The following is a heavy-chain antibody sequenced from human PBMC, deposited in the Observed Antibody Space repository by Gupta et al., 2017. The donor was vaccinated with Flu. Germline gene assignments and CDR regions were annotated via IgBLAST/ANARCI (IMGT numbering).Heavy chain of an antibody. Sequence: EVQLVESGGGLVKPGGSLRLSCAASGFTFSSYSMNWVRQAPGKGLEWVSSISSSSSYIYYADSVKGRFTISRDNAKNSLYLQMNSLRAEDTAVYYGARALVGATNVAFDYWGQGTLVTVSS. CDR1: GFTFSSYS. CDR3: ARALVGATNVAFDY. V-gene: IGHV3-21*01. D-gene: IGHD1-26*01. CDR2: ISSSSSYI. J-gene: IGHJ4*02.